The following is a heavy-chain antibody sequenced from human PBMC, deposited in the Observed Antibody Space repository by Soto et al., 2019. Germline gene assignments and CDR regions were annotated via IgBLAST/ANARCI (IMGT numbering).Heavy chain of an antibody. CDR3: ARAPRSSWYYYYYYGMDV. D-gene: IGHD6-13*01. CDR2: ISAYNGNT. CDR1: GYTFTSYG. Sequence: ASVKVSCKASGYTFTSYGISWVRQAPGQGLEWMGWISAYNGNTNYAQKLQGRVTMTTDTSTSTAYMELRSLRSDDTAVYYCARAPRSSWYYYYYYGMDVWGQGTTVTVSS. J-gene: IGHJ6*02. V-gene: IGHV1-18*01.